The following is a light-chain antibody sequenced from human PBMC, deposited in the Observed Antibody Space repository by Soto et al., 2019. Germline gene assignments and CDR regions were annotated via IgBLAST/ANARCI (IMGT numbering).Light chain of an antibody. CDR2: GAS. Sequence: EIVMTQSPATLSVSPGERATLSCRASQSVSSNLTWYQQKPGQAPRLLIYGASTRATCIPARFSGSGSGTKFTLTISSLQYEDFAVYYYQQYNNWPPLTFGGGTKVEIK. CDR1: QSVSSN. V-gene: IGKV3-15*01. J-gene: IGKJ4*01. CDR3: QQYNNWPPLT.